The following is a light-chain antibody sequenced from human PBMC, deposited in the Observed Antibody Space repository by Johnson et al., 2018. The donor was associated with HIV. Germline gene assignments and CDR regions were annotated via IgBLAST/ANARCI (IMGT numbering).Light chain of an antibody. V-gene: IGLV1-51*01. Sequence: QSVLTQPPSVSAAPGQKVTISCSGSSSNIGNNYVSWYQQLPGRAPKLLIYDNNKRPSGIPDRFSGSKSGTSATLGITGLQTGDEADYNFGTWDRSLRVGFFGTGRKFTVL. CDR2: DNN. CDR1: SSNIGNNY. J-gene: IGLJ1*01. CDR3: GTWDRSLRVGF.